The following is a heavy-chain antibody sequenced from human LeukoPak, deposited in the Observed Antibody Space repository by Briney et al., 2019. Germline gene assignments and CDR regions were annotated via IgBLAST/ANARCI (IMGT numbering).Heavy chain of an antibody. CDR2: SSSSDDGK. D-gene: IGHD2-21*01. J-gene: IGHJ4*01. CDR1: GLSLNSYA. Sequence: GWSLRLSCTASGLSLNSYAISWVRQVPGKGLEWVSASSSSDDGKWYADSVRGRFTISRDTSKNTVYLQMNSLRVEDAGVYYCAKAPVTSCRGAFCYPFDYWGHGTLVTVSS. CDR3: AKAPVTSCRGAFCYPFDY. V-gene: IGHV3-23*01.